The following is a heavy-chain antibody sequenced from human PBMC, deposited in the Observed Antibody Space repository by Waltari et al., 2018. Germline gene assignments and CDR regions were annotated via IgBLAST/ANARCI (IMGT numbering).Heavy chain of an antibody. CDR3: ARGAWRSSSWYVLYFQH. Sequence: QVQLVQSGAEVKKPGASVKVSCKASGYSFSSYVVHWLRQAPGQRPEWMGRIDVGNGNTRYDQNFQGRITITTDTSASTTYMELSSLTSEDTAVYYCARGAWRSSSWYVLYFQHWGQGTLVIVSS. CDR1: GYSFSSYV. J-gene: IGHJ1*01. D-gene: IGHD6-13*01. CDR2: IDVGNGNT. V-gene: IGHV1-3*01.